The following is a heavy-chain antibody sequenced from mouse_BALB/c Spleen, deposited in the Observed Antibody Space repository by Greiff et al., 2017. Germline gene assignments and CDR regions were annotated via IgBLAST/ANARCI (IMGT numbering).Heavy chain of an antibody. J-gene: IGHJ3*01. V-gene: IGHV8-12*01. CDR1: GFSLSTSGMG. CDR3: ARRADGYDRFAY. Sequence: QVTLKESGPGILQPSQTLSLTCSFSGFSLSTSGMGVSWIRQPSGKGLEWLAHIYWDDDKRYNPSLKSRLTISKDTSRNQVFLKITSVDTADTATYYCARRADGYDRFAYWGQGTLVTVSA. CDR2: IYWDDDK. D-gene: IGHD2-2*01.